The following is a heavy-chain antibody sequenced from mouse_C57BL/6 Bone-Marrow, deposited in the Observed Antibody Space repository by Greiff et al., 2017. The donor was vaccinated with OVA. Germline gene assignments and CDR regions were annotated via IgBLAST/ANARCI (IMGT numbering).Heavy chain of an antibody. V-gene: IGHV5-2*01. D-gene: IGHD4-1*01. Sequence: EVHLVESGGGLVQPGESLKLSCESYEYEFPSHDMSWVRKTPEKRLELVAAINSDGGSTYYPDTMERRFIISRDNTKKTPYLQMSSLRSEDTALYYCARHGTGTYAMDYWGQGTSVTVSS. CDR2: INSDGGST. CDR3: ARHGTGTYAMDY. J-gene: IGHJ4*01. CDR1: EYEFPSHD.